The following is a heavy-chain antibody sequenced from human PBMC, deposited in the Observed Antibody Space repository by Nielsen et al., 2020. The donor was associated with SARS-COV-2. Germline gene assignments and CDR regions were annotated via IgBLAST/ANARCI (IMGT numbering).Heavy chain of an antibody. Sequence: ASVKVSCKASGYTFSNFAMNWVRQAPGQGLEWMGRINPYSGGTNYAQKFQGTVTMTSDTSTSTVYIEVSSLRSEDTAVYYCARAPSDYYGMDVWGQGTTVTVSS. CDR1: GYTFSNFA. J-gene: IGHJ6*02. V-gene: IGHV1-2*06. CDR3: ARAPSDYYGMDV. D-gene: IGHD3-3*01. CDR2: INPYSGGT.